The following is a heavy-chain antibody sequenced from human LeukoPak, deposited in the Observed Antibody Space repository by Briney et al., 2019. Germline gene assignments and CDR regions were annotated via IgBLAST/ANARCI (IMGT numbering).Heavy chain of an antibody. D-gene: IGHD3-10*01. Sequence: SETLSLTCTVSGGSISSSSYYWGWIRQPPGKGLEWIGSIYNSGSTYYNPSLKSRVTISVDTSKNQFSLKLSSVTAADTAVYYCARLRSRGITMVRGNFDYWGQGTLVTVSS. V-gene: IGHV4-39*01. CDR2: IYNSGST. CDR1: GGSISSSSYY. J-gene: IGHJ4*02. CDR3: ARLRSRGITMVRGNFDY.